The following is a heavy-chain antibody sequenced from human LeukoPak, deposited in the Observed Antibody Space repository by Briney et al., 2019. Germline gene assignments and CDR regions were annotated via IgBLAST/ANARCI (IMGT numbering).Heavy chain of an antibody. D-gene: IGHD3-10*01. CDR2: ISGSGGST. CDR3: ARKDYYGSGSYTQYYFDY. V-gene: IGHV3-23*01. J-gene: IGHJ4*02. Sequence: GGSLRLSCAASGFTFNNYAMSWVRQAPGKGLEWVSAISGSGGSTYYADSVKGRFTMSRDNSENTLYLQMYSLRAGDTAVYYCARKDYYGSGSYTQYYFDYWGQGTLVTVSS. CDR1: GFTFNNYA.